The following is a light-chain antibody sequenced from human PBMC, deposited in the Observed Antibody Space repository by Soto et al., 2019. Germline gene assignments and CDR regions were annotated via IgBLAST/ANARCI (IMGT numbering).Light chain of an antibody. J-gene: IGKJ4*01. CDR2: DTS. CDR1: QSVLSNSNNKNT. Sequence: DLVLPPSPDSLAVSRGERSTIHCKSSQSVLSNSNNKNTLAWYQHKPGQTPRLLIYDTSTRATGVPTRFSGSRSGAEFTLTTNSLQSEDFAVYYCQPYNNWPLTFGGGTKVDIK. V-gene: IGKV4-1*01. CDR3: QPYNNWPLT.